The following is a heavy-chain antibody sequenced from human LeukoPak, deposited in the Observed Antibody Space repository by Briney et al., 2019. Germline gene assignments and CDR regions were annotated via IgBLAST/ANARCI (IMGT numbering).Heavy chain of an antibody. CDR2: ISSGSSYI. Sequence: GGSLRLSCTASGFTFSSYNMNWVRQGPGKGLEWVSSISSGSSYIYYADSVQGRFTISRDNAKNSLYLRMSSLTAEDTAVYYCARDRQGFMSEWPNWFDPWGQGALVTVSS. J-gene: IGHJ5*02. V-gene: IGHV3-21*01. D-gene: IGHD3-16*01. CDR3: ARDRQGFMSEWPNWFDP. CDR1: GFTFSSYN.